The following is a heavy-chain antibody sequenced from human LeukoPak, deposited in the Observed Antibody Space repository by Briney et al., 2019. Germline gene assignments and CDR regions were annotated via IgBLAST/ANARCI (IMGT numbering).Heavy chain of an antibody. V-gene: IGHV1-2*02. J-gene: IGHJ6*02. CDR1: RYTFTGYY. CDR3: ARGGDWAPYGMDV. D-gene: IGHD3-16*01. CDR2: INPSSGDT. Sequence: GASVKVSCKAFRYTFTGYYMHWVRQAPGQGLEWMGWINPSSGDTNYVQKIQGRVTMTRDTSISTAYMELSGLRSDDTAVYYCARGGDWAPYGMDVWGQGTTVTVSS.